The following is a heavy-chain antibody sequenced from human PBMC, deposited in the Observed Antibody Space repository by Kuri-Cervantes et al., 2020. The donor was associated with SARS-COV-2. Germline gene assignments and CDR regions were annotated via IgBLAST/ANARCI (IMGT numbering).Heavy chain of an antibody. J-gene: IGHJ5*02. CDR2: ISSSSSHI. CDR3: ARDTRLGQPEFRDWFDP. CDR1: GFTFSDYY. V-gene: IGHV3-21*01. Sequence: GGSLRLSCAASGFTFSDYYMNWVRQAPGKGLEWVSSISSSSSHIYYADSVKGRFTISRDNAKNSLYLQMNSLRAEDTAVYYCARDTRLGQPEFRDWFDPWGQGTLVTVSS. D-gene: IGHD3-16*01.